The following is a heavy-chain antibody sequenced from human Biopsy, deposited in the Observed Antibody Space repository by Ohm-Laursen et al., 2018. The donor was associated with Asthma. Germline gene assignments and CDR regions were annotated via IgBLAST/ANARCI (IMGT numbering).Heavy chain of an antibody. CDR2: ISYDGNHK. V-gene: IGHV3-30*18. J-gene: IGHJ4*02. D-gene: IGHD5-12*01. CDR3: AKRRGYSGHDNDY. CDR1: GFTFSSYY. Sequence: SLRLSCSASGFTFSSYYMHWVRQAPGKGLEWVAVISYDGNHKFYEDSVKGRFTISRDNSKNTLYLQMNSLRTGDTAVYYCAKRRGYSGHDNDYWGQGTLVIVSS.